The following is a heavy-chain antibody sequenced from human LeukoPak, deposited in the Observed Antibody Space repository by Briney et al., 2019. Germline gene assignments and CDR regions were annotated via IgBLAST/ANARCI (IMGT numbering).Heavy chain of an antibody. D-gene: IGHD2-15*01. V-gene: IGHV4-34*01. CDR2: INHSGST. Sequence: SETLSLTCAVYGGSFSGYYWSWIRQPPGKGLEWIGEINHSGSTNYNPSLKSRVTISVDTSKNQFSLKLSSVTAADTAVYYCARQLNPHKLPSLRVYYMDVWGKGTTVTISS. J-gene: IGHJ6*03. CDR1: GGSFSGYY. CDR3: ARQLNPHKLPSLRVYYMDV.